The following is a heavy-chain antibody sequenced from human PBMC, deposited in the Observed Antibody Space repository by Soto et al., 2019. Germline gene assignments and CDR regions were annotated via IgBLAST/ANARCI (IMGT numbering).Heavy chain of an antibody. D-gene: IGHD5-18*01. CDR1: GFTFSGSA. CDR2: IRSKANSYAT. J-gene: IGHJ6*02. V-gene: IGHV3-73*01. Sequence: GGSLRLSCAACGFTFSGSAMHWVRQASGKGLEWVGRIRSKANSYATAYAASVKGRFTISRDDSKNTAYLQMNSLKTEDTAVYYCTRRADTAMSFENYYYYGMDVWGQGTTVTVSS. CDR3: TRRADTAMSFENYYYYGMDV.